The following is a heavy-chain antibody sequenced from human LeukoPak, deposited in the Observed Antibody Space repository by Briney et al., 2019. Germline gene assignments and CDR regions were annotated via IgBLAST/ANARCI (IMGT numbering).Heavy chain of an antibody. J-gene: IGHJ4*02. D-gene: IGHD6-13*01. CDR3: ATTAA. V-gene: IGHV3-9*01. CDR1: GFTFDDYV. CDR2: ISWNSGSI. Sequence: PGGSLRLSCAASGFTFDDYVMHWVRQAPGKGLEWVSGISWNSGSIGYADSVKGRFTISRDNAKNSLYLQMNSLRAEDTALYYRATTAAWGQGTLVTVSS.